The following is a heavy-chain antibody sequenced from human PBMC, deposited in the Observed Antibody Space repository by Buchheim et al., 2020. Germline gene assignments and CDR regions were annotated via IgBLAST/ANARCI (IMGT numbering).Heavy chain of an antibody. V-gene: IGHV3-15*07. Sequence: EVQLVESGGGSVKPGESLRLSCAASGFSFSNEWMNWVRQAPGKGLEWVGRIKSKSDGGISDYAAPVKGRFTISRDDSKNRLSLQMNSLETEDTGVYYCSTLAGVAPNDYWGQGTL. CDR1: GFSFSNEW. D-gene: IGHD3-10*01. CDR3: STLAGVAPNDY. J-gene: IGHJ4*02. CDR2: IKSKSDGGIS.